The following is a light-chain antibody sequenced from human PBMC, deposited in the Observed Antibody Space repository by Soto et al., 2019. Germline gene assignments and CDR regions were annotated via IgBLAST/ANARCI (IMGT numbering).Light chain of an antibody. V-gene: IGKV3-20*01. CDR1: HSVSRTY. CDR3: QLYDDSVT. CDR2: GAS. J-gene: IGKJ5*01. Sequence: EIVLTQSPGTLSLSPGERATLSCRASHSVSRTYLAWYQQKPGQAPRLLMYGASDRATGTPGRFRGSGSGTYSPLTISVLDPEFSTVYYCQLYDDSVTFGQGTRLEN.